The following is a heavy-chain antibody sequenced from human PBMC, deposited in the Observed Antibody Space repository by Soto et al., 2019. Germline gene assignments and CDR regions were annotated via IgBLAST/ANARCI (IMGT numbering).Heavy chain of an antibody. J-gene: IGHJ3*02. Sequence: SQTLSLTCAISGDSVSSNSAAWNWVRQSPSRGLEWLGRTYYRSKWKTDYAVSVRGRITINPDTSKNQFSLQLNSVTPGDTAVHYCVRGDVNEIWGPGTMVTVSS. D-gene: IGHD1-26*01. CDR2: TYYRSKWKT. CDR1: GDSVSSNSAA. CDR3: VRGDVNEI. V-gene: IGHV6-1*01.